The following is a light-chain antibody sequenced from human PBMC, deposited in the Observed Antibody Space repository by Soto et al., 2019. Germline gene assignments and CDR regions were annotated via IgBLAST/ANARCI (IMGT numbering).Light chain of an antibody. Sequence: IVMTQSPDSLAVFLGESATINCKSSQSVLYSSNNKNYLAWYQQKAGQPPKLLIYWASTRESGVPGRFSGSGSGTDFTLTISSLQAEDVAVYYCQQYYATPPYTLGQGTKLEIK. CDR2: WAS. J-gene: IGKJ2*01. V-gene: IGKV4-1*01. CDR3: QQYYATPPYT. CDR1: QSVLYSSNNKNY.